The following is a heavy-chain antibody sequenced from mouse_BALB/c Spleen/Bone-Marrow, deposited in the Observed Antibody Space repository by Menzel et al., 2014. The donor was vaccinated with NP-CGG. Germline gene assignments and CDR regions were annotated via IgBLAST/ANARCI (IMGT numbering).Heavy chain of an antibody. D-gene: IGHD2-4*01. Sequence: VQLQESGAELARPGASVKMSCKASGYTFTSYTMHWVKQRPGQGLEWIGYINPSSGYTNYNQKFKDKATLTADKSSSTAYMQLSSLTTEDSAVYYCARFFDDYDGPWFAYWGQGTLVTVSA. CDR1: GYTFTSYT. V-gene: IGHV1-4*01. CDR3: ARFFDDYDGPWFAY. CDR2: INPSSGYT. J-gene: IGHJ3*01.